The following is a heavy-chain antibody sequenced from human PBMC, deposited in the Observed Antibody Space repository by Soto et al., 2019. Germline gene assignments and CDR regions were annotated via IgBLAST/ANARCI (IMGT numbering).Heavy chain of an antibody. CDR1: DYPFTTYR. J-gene: IGHJ4*02. CDR3: AREDGYCTAASCSHWSAR. Sequence: ASVNVSCKASDYPFTTYRISWVRQAPGQGLEWMGRISAANGYTNYAQKFQGRVTFNTDTSTNTAYMELRSPRSDDTAVYYCAREDGYCTAASCSHWSARWGQGTLVTVSS. D-gene: IGHD2-8*02. CDR2: ISAANGYT. V-gene: IGHV1-18*04.